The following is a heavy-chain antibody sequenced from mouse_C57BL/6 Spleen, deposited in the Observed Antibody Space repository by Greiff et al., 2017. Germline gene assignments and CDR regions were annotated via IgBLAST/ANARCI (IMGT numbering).Heavy chain of an antibody. CDR3: AREGGGGYFDV. Sequence: EVKLVESGGGLVKPGGSLKLSCAASGFTFSSYAMSWVRQTPEKRLEWVATISGGGSYTYYPDNVKGRFTISRDNAKNNLYLQMSHLKSEDTAMXYCAREGGGGYFDVWGTGTTVTVSS. V-gene: IGHV5-4*01. CDR1: GFTFSSYA. CDR2: ISGGGSYT. J-gene: IGHJ1*03.